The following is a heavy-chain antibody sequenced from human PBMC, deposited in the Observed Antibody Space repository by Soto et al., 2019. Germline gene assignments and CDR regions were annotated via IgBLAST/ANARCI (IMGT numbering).Heavy chain of an antibody. J-gene: IGHJ6*03. CDR3: ARGGGLNYYYYMDV. CDR2: INPNSGDT. V-gene: IGHV1-2*04. Sequence: QVQLVQSGAEVKKPGASVKVSCKASGYTFTGYYLHWVRQAPGQGLEWMGWINPNSGDTDYAQNFQGWVTMTRDMSISTAYMELNRLKSDDTAVYYCARGGGLNYYYYMDVWGKGTTVTVSS. CDR1: GYTFTGYY.